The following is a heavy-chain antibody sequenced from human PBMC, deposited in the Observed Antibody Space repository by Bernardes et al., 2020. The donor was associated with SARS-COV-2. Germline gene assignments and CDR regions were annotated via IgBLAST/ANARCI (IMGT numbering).Heavy chain of an antibody. CDR2: IKEDGSEQ. Sequence: RGSLRLSCEASGFSLSRYWMSWVRQAPGTGLEWVANIKEDGSEQNYVDSVKGRFTISRDNAKNLLYLHMSSLRAEDTAVYYCARDSPAELNDSGFHYWGQGTLVTVSS. CDR3: ARDSPAELNDSGFHY. V-gene: IGHV3-7*01. J-gene: IGHJ4*02. CDR1: GFSLSRYW. D-gene: IGHD3-22*01.